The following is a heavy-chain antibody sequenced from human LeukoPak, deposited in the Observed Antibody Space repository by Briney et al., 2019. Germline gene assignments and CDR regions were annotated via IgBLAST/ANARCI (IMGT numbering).Heavy chain of an antibody. CDR3: ARGDYGDLEY. J-gene: IGHJ4*02. D-gene: IGHD4-17*01. Sequence: GGSLRLSCAVSGFTFSDYYMSWIRQAPGKGLEWVSSISSSSSYIYYADSVKGRFTISRDNAKNSPYLQMNSLRAEDTALYYCARGDYGDLEYWGQGTLVTVSS. CDR1: GFTFSDYY. CDR2: ISSSSSYI. V-gene: IGHV3-11*03.